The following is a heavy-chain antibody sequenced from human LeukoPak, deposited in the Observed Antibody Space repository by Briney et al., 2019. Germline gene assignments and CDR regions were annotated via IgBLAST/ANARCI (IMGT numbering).Heavy chain of an antibody. D-gene: IGHD1-26*01. V-gene: IGHV4-59*01. Sequence: SETLSLTCTVSGGSISSYYWSWLRQPPGKGLEWIGHMYYSGSTNYNTSLKSRVTISGDTSKKQFSLKLSSVTAADTAVYYCARSLTNSGWFDPWGQGTLVTVSS. CDR1: GGSISSYY. CDR3: ARSLTNSGWFDP. CDR2: MYYSGST. J-gene: IGHJ5*02.